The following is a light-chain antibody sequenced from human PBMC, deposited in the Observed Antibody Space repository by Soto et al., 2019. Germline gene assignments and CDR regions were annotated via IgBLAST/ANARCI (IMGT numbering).Light chain of an antibody. Sequence: EIVLTQSPGTLSLSPGERATLSCRASQSVSSDYLAWYQQKPGQAPRLLIYGASSRATGIPDRFSGSGSGTDFTLTISRLEPEDFAVYYCQQYRSSLYTFGQGTKLEIK. CDR2: GAS. CDR3: QQYRSSLYT. V-gene: IGKV3-20*01. J-gene: IGKJ2*01. CDR1: QSVSSDY.